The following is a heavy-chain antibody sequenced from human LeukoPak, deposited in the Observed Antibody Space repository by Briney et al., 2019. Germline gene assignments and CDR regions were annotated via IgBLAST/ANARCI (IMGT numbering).Heavy chain of an antibody. CDR2: ISSSSSYT. CDR1: GFTFSDYY. Sequence: PGGSLRLSCAASGFTFSDYYMSWIRQAPGKGLEWVSYISSSSSYTNYADSVKGRFTISRDNAKNSLYLQMNSLRAEDTAVYYCARITSGSYYVFDYWGQGTLVTVSS. CDR3: ARITSGSYYVFDY. J-gene: IGHJ4*02. V-gene: IGHV3-11*06. D-gene: IGHD1-26*01.